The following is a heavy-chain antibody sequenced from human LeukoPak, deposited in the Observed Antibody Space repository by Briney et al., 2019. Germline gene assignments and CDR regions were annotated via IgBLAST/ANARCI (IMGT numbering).Heavy chain of an antibody. CDR3: ARAAHYYDSGGFLPEAFDV. J-gene: IGHJ3*01. CDR2: ITSTSSTI. CDR1: GFTFNNYN. Sequence: GGSLRLSFTASGFTFNNYNMNWVRQAPGKGLEWVSYITSTSSTIHYADSVKGRFTISRDNARNSLYLQMNSLRAEDTAVYYCARAAHYYDSGGFLPEAFDVWGQGTMVTVSS. D-gene: IGHD3-22*01. V-gene: IGHV3-48*04.